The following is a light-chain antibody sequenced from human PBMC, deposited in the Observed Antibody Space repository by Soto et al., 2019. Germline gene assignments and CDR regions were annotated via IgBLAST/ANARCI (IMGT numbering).Light chain of an antibody. Sequence: EIVLTQSPGTLSLSPGERATLSCRASQSVGSTYFAWYQQKPGQATKLLIYGVSSRATGIPDRFSGSGSGTDFTLTISRLEPEDFAVYYCQQYGTSPLTFGPGTKVDI. J-gene: IGKJ3*01. CDR2: GVS. CDR3: QQYGTSPLT. CDR1: QSVGSTY. V-gene: IGKV3-20*01.